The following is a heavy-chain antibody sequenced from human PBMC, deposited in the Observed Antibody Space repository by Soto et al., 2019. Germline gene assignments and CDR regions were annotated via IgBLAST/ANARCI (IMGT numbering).Heavy chain of an antibody. J-gene: IGHJ6*02. CDR1: GGSISSYY. Sequence: SETLSLTCTVSGGSISSYYWSWIRQPPGKGLEWIGYIYYSGSTNYNPSLKSRVTISVDTSKNQFSLKLSSVTAADTAVYYCARHALSHEDSIAAAPLRRYYYYGMDVWGQGTTVTVSS. V-gene: IGHV4-59*01. D-gene: IGHD6-13*01. CDR2: IYYSGST. CDR3: ARHALSHEDSIAAAPLRRYYYYGMDV.